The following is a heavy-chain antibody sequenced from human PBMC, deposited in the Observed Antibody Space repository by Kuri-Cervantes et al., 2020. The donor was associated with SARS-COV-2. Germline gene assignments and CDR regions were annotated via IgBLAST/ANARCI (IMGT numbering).Heavy chain of an antibody. CDR1: GGSISSSSYY. Sequence: SETLSLTCTVSGGSISSSSYYWGWIRQPPGKGLEWIGSIYYSGSTYYNPSLKSRVTISVDTSKNQFSLKLSSVTAADTAVYHCARDGHVWSGYQHAFDIWGQGTMVTVSS. V-gene: IGHV4-39*07. CDR3: ARDGHVWSGYQHAFDI. D-gene: IGHD3-3*01. J-gene: IGHJ3*02. CDR2: IYYSGST.